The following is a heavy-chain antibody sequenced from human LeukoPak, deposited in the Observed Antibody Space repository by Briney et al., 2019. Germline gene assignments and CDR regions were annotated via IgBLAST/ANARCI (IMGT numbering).Heavy chain of an antibody. CDR3: AKDYYDSSGYYYGFDY. D-gene: IGHD3-22*01. CDR2: ISGSGGST. V-gene: IGHV3-23*01. CDR1: GFTFSSYA. Sequence: GGSLRLSCAASGFTFSSYAMSWVRQAPGKGLEWVSAISGSGGSTYYADSVKGRFTISRDNSKNTLYLQMNSLRAEGTAVYYCAKDYYDSSGYYYGFDYWGQGTLVTVSS. J-gene: IGHJ4*02.